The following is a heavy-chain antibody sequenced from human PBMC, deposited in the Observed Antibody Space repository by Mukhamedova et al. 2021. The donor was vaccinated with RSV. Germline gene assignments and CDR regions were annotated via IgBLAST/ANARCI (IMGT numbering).Heavy chain of an antibody. CDR2: SSYI. CDR3: ARDQDDFWSGYFSY. Sequence: SSYIYYADSVKGRFTISRDNAKNSLYLQMNSLRAEATAVYYCARDQDDFWSGYFSYWGQGTLVTVSS. J-gene: IGHJ4*02. V-gene: IGHV3-21*01. D-gene: IGHD3-3*01.